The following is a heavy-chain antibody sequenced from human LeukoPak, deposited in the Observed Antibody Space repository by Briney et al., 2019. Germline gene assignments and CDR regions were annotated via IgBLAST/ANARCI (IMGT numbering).Heavy chain of an antibody. D-gene: IGHD1-26*01. CDR1: GGSISSYY. CDR2: IYYSGST. J-gene: IGHJ4*02. Sequence: PSETLSLTCTVSGGSISSYYWSWIRQPPGQGLEWIGYIYYSGSTYYNPSLKSRVTISVDTSKNQFSLKLSSVTAADTAVYYCARDSGSYYFDYWGQGTLVTVSS. CDR3: ARDSGSYYFDY. V-gene: IGHV4-59*12.